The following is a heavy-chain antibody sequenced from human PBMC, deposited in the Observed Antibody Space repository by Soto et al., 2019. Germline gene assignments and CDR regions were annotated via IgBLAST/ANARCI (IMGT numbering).Heavy chain of an antibody. J-gene: IGHJ5*02. CDR2: ISSSSSYI. Sequence: EVQLVESGGGLVKPGGSLRLSCAASGFTFSSYSMNWVRQATGKGLEWVSSISSSSSYIYYADSVKGRFTISRDNAKNSLDLQINSRRAEDTAVYYCARERRVPAAMRWFDPWGQGTLVTVSS. CDR3: ARERRVPAAMRWFDP. D-gene: IGHD2-2*01. V-gene: IGHV3-21*01. CDR1: GFTFSSYS.